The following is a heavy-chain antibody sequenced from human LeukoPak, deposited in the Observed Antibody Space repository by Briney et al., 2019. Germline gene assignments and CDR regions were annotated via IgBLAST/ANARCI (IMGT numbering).Heavy chain of an antibody. CDR1: GFTFSSYA. J-gene: IGHJ4*02. D-gene: IGHD6-19*01. CDR3: AKSRSHSSAWYGSDFDH. Sequence: GGSLRLSCAASGFTFSSYAMSWVRQAPGKGLEWVSGLSGSGGDTYHADSVKGRFIISRDNSNKTLYLQINSLRAEDTALYYCAKSRSHSSAWYGSDFDHWGQGTLVTVSS. CDR2: LSGSGGDT. V-gene: IGHV3-23*01.